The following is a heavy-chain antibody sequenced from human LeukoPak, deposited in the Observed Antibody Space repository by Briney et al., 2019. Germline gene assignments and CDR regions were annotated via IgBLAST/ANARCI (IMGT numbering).Heavy chain of an antibody. CDR2: INLNNGGT. Sequence: ASVKVSCKASGYTFTGYYMHWLRQAPGQGLEWMGWINLNNGGTRYAQNLQGRVTLTRDTSISTAYMELSRLRSDDTAMYYCAKDSMLGSPEYYLDYWGQGTLVTVSS. J-gene: IGHJ4*02. CDR3: AKDSMLGSPEYYLDY. CDR1: GYTFTGYY. D-gene: IGHD1-26*01. V-gene: IGHV1-2*02.